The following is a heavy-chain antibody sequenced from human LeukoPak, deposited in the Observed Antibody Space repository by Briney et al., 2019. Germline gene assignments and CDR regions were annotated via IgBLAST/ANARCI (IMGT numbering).Heavy chain of an antibody. D-gene: IGHD3-10*01. V-gene: IGHV4-34*01. CDR1: GGSFSGYY. CDR3: ARRGVAVST. J-gene: IGHJ5*02. Sequence: SSETLSLTCAVYGGSFSGYYWSWIRQPPGKGLEWIGEINHSGSTNYNPSLKSRVTISVDTSKNQFSLRLTSVTAADTAVYYCARRGVAVSTWGQGTPVTVSS. CDR2: INHSGST.